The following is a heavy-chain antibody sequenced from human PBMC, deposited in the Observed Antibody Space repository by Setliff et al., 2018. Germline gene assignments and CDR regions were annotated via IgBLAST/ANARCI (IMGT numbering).Heavy chain of an antibody. CDR1: GGSISSGNYY. D-gene: IGHD1-26*01. J-gene: IGHJ4*02. CDR2: IYYSGST. Sequence: SETLSLTCRVSGGSISSGNYYWGLIRQPPGKGLEWVATIYYSGSTYSNPSLKSRLIISVDAPDNQFSVKLSSVTAADTAVYYCARHPSSGSYYGGSIFYFDDWGPGILVTVSS. CDR3: ARHPSSGSYYGGSIFYFDD. V-gene: IGHV4-39*01.